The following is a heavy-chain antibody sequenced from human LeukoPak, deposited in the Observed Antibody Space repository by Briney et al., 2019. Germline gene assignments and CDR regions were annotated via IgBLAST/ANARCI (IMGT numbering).Heavy chain of an antibody. D-gene: IGHD3-22*01. CDR2: ISGSGGST. V-gene: IGHV3-23*01. Sequence: PGGSLRLSCAASGFTFSSYAMSWVRQAPGKGLEWVSAISGSGGSTYYADSVKGRFTISRDNSKNTLYLQMNSLRAEDTAVYYCAKDHYDSSGYYYPLMVAFDIWGQGTMVTVSS. CDR1: GFTFSSYA. J-gene: IGHJ3*02. CDR3: AKDHYDSSGYYYPLMVAFDI.